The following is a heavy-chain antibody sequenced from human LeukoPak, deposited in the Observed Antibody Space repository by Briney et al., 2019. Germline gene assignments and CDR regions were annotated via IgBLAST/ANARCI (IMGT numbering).Heavy chain of an antibody. D-gene: IGHD3-22*01. CDR1: GYTFTSYG. Sequence: GASVKVSCKASGYTFTSYGISWVRQAPGQGLEWMGWISAYNGNTNYAQKLQGRVTMTTDTSTSTAYMELRSLRSDDTAVYYCARDKEREYYDSSGCYSWFDPWGQGTLVTVSS. CDR2: ISAYNGNT. V-gene: IGHV1-18*01. J-gene: IGHJ5*02. CDR3: ARDKEREYYDSSGCYSWFDP.